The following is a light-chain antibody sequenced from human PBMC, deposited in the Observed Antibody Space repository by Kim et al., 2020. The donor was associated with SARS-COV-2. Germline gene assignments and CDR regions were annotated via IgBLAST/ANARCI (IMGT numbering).Light chain of an antibody. CDR1: KLADTY. CDR3: QAWDSSTAV. Sequence: SVTPGQTASITCPGDKLADTYACWYQQKPGQSPVPVIYQDSKRPPGIPERFSGSISGNTATLPISGTQAMDEADYYCQAWDSSTAVFGGGTKLTVL. CDR2: QDS. V-gene: IGLV3-1*01. J-gene: IGLJ3*02.